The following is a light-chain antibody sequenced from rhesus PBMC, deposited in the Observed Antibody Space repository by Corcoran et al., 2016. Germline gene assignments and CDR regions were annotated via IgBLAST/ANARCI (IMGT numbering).Light chain of an antibody. CDR2: EAS. J-gene: IGKJ3*01. CDR1: QGITND. Sequence: DIQMTQSPSSLSASVGDRVTITCRASQGITNDLAWYQQKPGETPKLLIYEASSLQSGIPSRFSGSGSGTDFTLTISSVQSEDFATYYCQHYYSTPFTFGPGTKLDVK. V-gene: IGKV1-25*01. CDR3: QHYYSTPFT.